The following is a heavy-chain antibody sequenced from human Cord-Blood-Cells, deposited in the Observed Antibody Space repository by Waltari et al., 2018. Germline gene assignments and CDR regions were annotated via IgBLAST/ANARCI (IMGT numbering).Heavy chain of an antibody. CDR1: GGSFRGYY. Sequence: QVQLQQWGAGMLKPSETLSVTCAVYGGSFRGYYWSWIRQPPGKGLEWIGEINQSRSNNSNPSPKSQATRSVDTSKSQFSLKLSSVTSSATAVYYCAAAPVTRIAAAGTGAMDIWGQGTMVTVSS. J-gene: IGHJ3*02. CDR3: AAAPVTRIAAAGTGAMDI. V-gene: IGHV4-34*01. CDR2: INQSRSN. D-gene: IGHD6-13*01.